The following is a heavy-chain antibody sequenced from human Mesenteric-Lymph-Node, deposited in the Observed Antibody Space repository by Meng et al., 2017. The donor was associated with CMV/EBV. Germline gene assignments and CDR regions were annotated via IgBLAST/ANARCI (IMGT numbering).Heavy chain of an antibody. CDR2: ISNSGGGEYT. J-gene: IGHJ5*02. V-gene: IGHV3-23*01. CDR1: GFTFSNYA. CDR3: ARDWETYYYDSSGFYNWFDP. D-gene: IGHD3-22*01. Sequence: GGSLRLSCAASGFTFSNYAMGWVRQAPGMGLAWVSSISNSGGGEYTDYAESVRGRFTVSRDNSKNTVYLQMNSLRAEDTAVYYCARDWETYYYDSSGFYNWFDPWGQGTLVTVSS.